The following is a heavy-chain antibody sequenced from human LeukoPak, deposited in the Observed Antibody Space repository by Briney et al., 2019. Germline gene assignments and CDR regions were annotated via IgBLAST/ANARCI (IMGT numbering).Heavy chain of an antibody. CDR1: GGSISSSNW. Sequence: PSETLSLTCAVSGGSISSSNWWSWVRQPPGKGLEWIGEIYHSGSTNYNPSLKSRVTISVDKSKNQFSLKLSSVTAADTAVYYCARDSSSSSWYRGTYRYNWFDPWGQGTLVTVSS. J-gene: IGHJ5*02. CDR2: IYHSGST. D-gene: IGHD6-13*01. V-gene: IGHV4-4*02. CDR3: ARDSSSSSWYRGTYRYNWFDP.